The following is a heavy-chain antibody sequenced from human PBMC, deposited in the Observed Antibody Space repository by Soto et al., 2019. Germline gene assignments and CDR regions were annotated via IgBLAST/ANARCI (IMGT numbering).Heavy chain of an antibody. V-gene: IGHV3-23*01. J-gene: IGHJ4*02. CDR3: ATAEVDY. CDR1: GFTFSNYA. Sequence: GGSLRLSCAASGFTFSNYAINWVRQSPGKGLEWVSVISGSVGSTYYADSVKGRFTITRDNSKNTLYLQMNSLRAEDTAVYYCATAEVDYWGPGTLVTVSS. CDR2: ISGSVGST.